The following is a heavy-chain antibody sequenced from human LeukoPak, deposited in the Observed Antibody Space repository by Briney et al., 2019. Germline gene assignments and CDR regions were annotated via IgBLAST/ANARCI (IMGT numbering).Heavy chain of an antibody. Sequence: GGSLRLSCAASGFTFSSYSMNWVRQAPGKGLEWVSYYADSVKGRFTISRDNSKNTLYLQMNSLRAEDTAVYYCARLRYDYVWGSCPDFDYWGQGTLVTVSS. CDR1: GFTFSSYS. V-gene: IGHV3-48*01. CDR3: ARLRYDYVWGSCPDFDY. D-gene: IGHD3-16*01. J-gene: IGHJ4*02.